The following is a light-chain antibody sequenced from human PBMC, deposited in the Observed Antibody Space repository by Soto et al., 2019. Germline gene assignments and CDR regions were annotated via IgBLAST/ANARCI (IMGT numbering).Light chain of an antibody. CDR3: SSYTSDSVL. CDR2: EVS. Sequence: QSALTQPASVSGSPGQSITISCTGTSSDVGGYNYVSWYQQHPGKAPKLMIYEVSNRPSGISTRFSGSKSGNTASLTISGLQAEDESDYYCSSYTSDSVLFGGGTKLTVL. V-gene: IGLV2-14*01. CDR1: SSDVGGYNY. J-gene: IGLJ2*01.